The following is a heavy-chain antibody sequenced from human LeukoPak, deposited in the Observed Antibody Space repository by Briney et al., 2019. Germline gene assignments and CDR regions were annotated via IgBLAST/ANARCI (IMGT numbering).Heavy chain of an antibody. CDR2: INHSGST. J-gene: IGHJ4*02. D-gene: IGHD3-22*01. Sequence: SETLSLTCAVYGGSFSGYYWSWIRQPPGKGLEWIGEINHSGSTNYNPSLKSRVTISVDTSKNQFSLKLSSVTAADTAVYYCAGRYDSSGYYFFDYWGQGTLVTASS. V-gene: IGHV4-34*01. CDR1: GGSFSGYY. CDR3: AGRYDSSGYYFFDY.